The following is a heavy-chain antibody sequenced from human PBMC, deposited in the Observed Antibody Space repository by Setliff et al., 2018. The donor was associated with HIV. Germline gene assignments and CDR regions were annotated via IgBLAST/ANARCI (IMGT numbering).Heavy chain of an antibody. V-gene: IGHV1-46*01. D-gene: IGHD5-18*01. CDR1: GYTFTSYY. J-gene: IGHJ4*02. Sequence: ASVKVSCKASGYTFTSYYMHWVRQAPRHGLEWMGIINPSGGDTEYAQKFQDRVTMTTDTSTSTVYMELSSLRPEDTAVYYCARDGSYISRGYWGQGTLVTVSS. CDR2: INPSGGDT. CDR3: ARDGSYISRGY.